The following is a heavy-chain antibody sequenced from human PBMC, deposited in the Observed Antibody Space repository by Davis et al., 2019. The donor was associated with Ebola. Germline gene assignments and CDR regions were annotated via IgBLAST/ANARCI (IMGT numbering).Heavy chain of an antibody. J-gene: IGHJ4*02. CDR3: ARESAVLFFDY. Sequence: GGSLRLSCAASGFTFSTYSMNWVRQAPGKGLEWVSYISSSSSTIYYADSVKGRFTISRDNAKNSLYLQMNSLRAEDTAVYYCARESAVLFFDYWGQGTLVTVSS. D-gene: IGHD6-6*01. V-gene: IGHV3-48*04. CDR2: ISSSSSTI. CDR1: GFTFSTYS.